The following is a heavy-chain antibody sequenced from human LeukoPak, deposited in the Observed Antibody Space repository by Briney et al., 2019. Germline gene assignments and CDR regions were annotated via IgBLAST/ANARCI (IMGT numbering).Heavy chain of an antibody. CDR1: GFIFSNYA. D-gene: IGHD1-26*01. V-gene: IGHV3-23*01. CDR3: GQDWAWGAFGN. J-gene: IGHJ4*02. Sequence: GGSLRLSCATSGFIFSNYAVNWVRQAPGKGLEWVSGITSGGLTFYASSVKGRFTISRDNSEKTLYLQINSLRAEDTALYYCGQDWAWGAFGNWGQGALVTVSS. CDR2: ITSGGLT.